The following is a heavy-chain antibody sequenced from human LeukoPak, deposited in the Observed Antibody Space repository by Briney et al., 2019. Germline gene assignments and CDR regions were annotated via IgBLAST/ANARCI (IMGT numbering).Heavy chain of an antibody. V-gene: IGHV3-21*01. CDR3: ARVPGRYSSSWYGPEDWTV. D-gene: IGHD6-13*01. J-gene: IGHJ6*02. CDR1: GFTFSSYS. CDR2: ISSSSSYI. Sequence: GGSLRLSCAAPGFTFSSYSMNWVRQAPGKVLEWVSSISSSSSYIYYADSVKGRFTISRDNAKNSLYLQMNSLRAEDTAVYYCARVPGRYSSSWYGPEDWTVWGQGTTVTASS.